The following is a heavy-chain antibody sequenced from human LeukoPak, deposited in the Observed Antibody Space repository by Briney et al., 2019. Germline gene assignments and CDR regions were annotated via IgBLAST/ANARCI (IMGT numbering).Heavy chain of an antibody. CDR3: ARDFPTCSGGSCQRGGAFDI. V-gene: IGHV3-11*04. CDR1: GFTFSDYY. D-gene: IGHD2-15*01. J-gene: IGHJ3*02. Sequence: GGSLTLSWAAAGFTFSDYYMSWIRQAPGKGLEWVSYISSSGSTIYYADSVKGRFTISRDNAKNSLYLQMNSLRAEDTAVYYCARDFPTCSGGSCQRGGAFDIWGQGTMVTVSS. CDR2: ISSSGSTI.